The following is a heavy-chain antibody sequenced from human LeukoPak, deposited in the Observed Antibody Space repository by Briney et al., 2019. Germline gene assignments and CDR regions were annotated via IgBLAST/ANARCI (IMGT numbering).Heavy chain of an antibody. CDR1: GFTFSSYG. V-gene: IGHV3-33*01. CDR3: AREPHTGSGWHGAFDI. Sequence: GGSLRLSCAASGFTFSSYGMHWVRQAPGKGLEWVANIWFDDGSNKYYLDSVKGRFTISRDNSKNTLYLKMNSLRADAPALYFCAREPHTGSGWHGAFDIWGQGTMVTVSS. D-gene: IGHD6-19*01. J-gene: IGHJ3*02. CDR2: IWFDDGSNK.